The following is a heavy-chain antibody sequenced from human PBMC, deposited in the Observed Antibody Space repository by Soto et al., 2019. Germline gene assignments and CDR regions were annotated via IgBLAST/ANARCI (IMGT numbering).Heavy chain of an antibody. D-gene: IGHD6-13*01. CDR1: GFTFSSYW. CDR3: ATSRTFDY. Sequence: GGSLRLSCVVSGFTFSSYWMNWVRQAPGKGLEWVANIKQDGSEKYYVDSAKGRFAISRDNAKNSLYLQMNSLSAEDTAIYYCATSRTFDYWGQGTLVTVSS. CDR2: IKQDGSEK. J-gene: IGHJ4*02. V-gene: IGHV3-7*01.